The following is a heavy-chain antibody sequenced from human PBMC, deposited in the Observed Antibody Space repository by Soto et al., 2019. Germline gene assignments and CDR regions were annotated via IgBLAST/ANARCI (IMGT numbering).Heavy chain of an antibody. CDR3: ARLEAQRGYSYGHYYYYYYGMDV. J-gene: IGHJ6*02. Sequence: PSETLSLTCTVSGGSISGYYWSWIRQPPGKGLEWIGYISYSGSTHYNPSLKSRVTISVDTSKNQFSLKLSSVTAADTAMYYCARLEAQRGYSYGHYYYYYYGMDVWGQGTTVTVSS. CDR2: ISYSGST. D-gene: IGHD5-18*01. CDR1: GGSISGYY. V-gene: IGHV4-59*01.